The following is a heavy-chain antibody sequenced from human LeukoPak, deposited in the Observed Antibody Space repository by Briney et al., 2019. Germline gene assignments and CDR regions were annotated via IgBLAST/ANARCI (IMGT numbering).Heavy chain of an antibody. Sequence: SETLSLTCTVSGGSISSYYWSWIRQPPGKGLEWIGEIYHSGSTNYNPSLKSRVTISVDKSKNQFSLKLSSVTAADTAVYYCARVASSTSCIDYWGQGTLVTVSS. CDR1: GGSISSYY. CDR2: IYHSGST. J-gene: IGHJ4*02. CDR3: ARVASSTSCIDY. D-gene: IGHD2-2*01. V-gene: IGHV4-59*12.